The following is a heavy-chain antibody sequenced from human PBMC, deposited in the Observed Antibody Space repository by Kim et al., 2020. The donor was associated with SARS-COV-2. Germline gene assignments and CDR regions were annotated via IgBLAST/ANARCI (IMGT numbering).Heavy chain of an antibody. J-gene: IGHJ5*02. D-gene: IGHD6-13*01. CDR1: GGSISSGGYY. V-gene: IGHV4-31*03. Sequence: SETLSLTCTVSGGSISSGGYYWSWIRQHPGKGLEWIGYIYYSGSTYYNPSLKSRVTISVDTSKNQFPLKLSSVTAADTAVYYCARVTPAGIAAAGTLDPWGQGTLVTVSS. CDR3: ARVTPAGIAAAGTLDP. CDR2: IYYSGST.